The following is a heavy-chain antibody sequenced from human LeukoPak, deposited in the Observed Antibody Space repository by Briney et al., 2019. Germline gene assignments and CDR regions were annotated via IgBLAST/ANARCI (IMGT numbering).Heavy chain of an antibody. Sequence: SETLSLTCAVYGGSFSGYYWSWIRQPPGKGLEWIGEINHSGSTNYNPSLKSRVTISVDTSKNQFSLKLSSVTAADTAVYYCARGRVVPPPLDYWGQGTLVTVFS. CDR1: GGSFSGYY. CDR3: ARGRVVPPPLDY. J-gene: IGHJ4*02. CDR2: INHSGST. V-gene: IGHV4-34*01. D-gene: IGHD2-21*01.